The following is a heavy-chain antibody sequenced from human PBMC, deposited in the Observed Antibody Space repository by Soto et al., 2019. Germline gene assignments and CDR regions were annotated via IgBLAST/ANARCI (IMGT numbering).Heavy chain of an antibody. Sequence: EVQLVESGEGLIQPGGSLRLSCAVSGFTVSSNYMSWVRQAPGKGLEWVSVIYSGGSTYYADSVKGRFTISRDNSKSTLYLQMNSLRAEDTAVYYCARHITMDPLLVYWGQGTLVTVSS. V-gene: IGHV3-53*01. J-gene: IGHJ4*02. D-gene: IGHD3-10*01. CDR1: GFTVSSNY. CDR3: ARHITMDPLLVY. CDR2: IYSGGST.